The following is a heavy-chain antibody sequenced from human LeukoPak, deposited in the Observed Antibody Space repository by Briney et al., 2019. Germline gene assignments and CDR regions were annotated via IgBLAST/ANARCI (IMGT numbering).Heavy chain of an antibody. J-gene: IGHJ3*02. CDR3: AKSNGYGLIDI. CDR2: IFYSGST. V-gene: IGHV4-59*12. Sequence: LSCAVLGFTFRSYWMHWVGKAQGKALEWIGNIFYSGSTYYGPSLKSRVTISLDTSRNQFSLKLNSVTAADTAVYYCAKSNGYGLIDIWGQGTMVTVSS. D-gene: IGHD3-22*01. CDR1: GFTFRSYW.